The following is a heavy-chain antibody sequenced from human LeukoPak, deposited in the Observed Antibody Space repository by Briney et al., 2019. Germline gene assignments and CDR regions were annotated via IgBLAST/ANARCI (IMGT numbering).Heavy chain of an antibody. D-gene: IGHD2-15*01. V-gene: IGHV3-11*01. Sequence: PGGSLRLSCAASGFTFSDYYMSWIRQAPGKGLEWISYISDSGTTIYYADSVKGRFTISRDNAKNSLCLQMNSLRAEDTAVYYCARVYIAEDYWGQGTLVTISS. CDR3: ARVYIAEDY. CDR1: GFTFSDYY. J-gene: IGHJ4*02. CDR2: ISDSGTTI.